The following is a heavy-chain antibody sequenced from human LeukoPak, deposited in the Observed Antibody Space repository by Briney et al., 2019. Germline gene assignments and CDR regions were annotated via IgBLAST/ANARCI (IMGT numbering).Heavy chain of an antibody. Sequence: PGGSLRLSCAASGFTFSSYWMSWVRQAPGKGLEWVANIKQDGSEKQYVDSVKGRFAISRDNADNSLYLQMNSLKAEDTAVYYCGRFTRSGDSVYWGQGTLVTVSS. V-gene: IGHV3-7*04. D-gene: IGHD7-27*01. CDR3: GRFTRSGDSVY. CDR2: IKQDGSEK. CDR1: GFTFSSYW. J-gene: IGHJ4*02.